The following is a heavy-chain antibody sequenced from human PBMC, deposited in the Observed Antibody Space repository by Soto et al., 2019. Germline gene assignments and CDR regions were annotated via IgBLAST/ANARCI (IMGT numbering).Heavy chain of an antibody. D-gene: IGHD2-2*01. CDR1: GGTFSSYA. CDR3: ADGDIVLVPAARTPKTYYYGMDV. J-gene: IGHJ6*02. Sequence: ASVKVSCKASGGTFSSYAISWVRQAPGQGLEWMGGIIPIFGTANYAQKFQGRVTITADESTSTAYMELSSLRSEDTAVYYCADGDIVLVPAARTPKTYYYGMDVWGQGTTVTVSS. CDR2: IIPIFGTA. V-gene: IGHV1-69*13.